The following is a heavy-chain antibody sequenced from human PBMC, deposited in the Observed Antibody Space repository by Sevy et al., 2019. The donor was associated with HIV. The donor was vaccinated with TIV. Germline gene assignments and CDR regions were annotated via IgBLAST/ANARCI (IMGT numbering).Heavy chain of an antibody. Sequence: GGSLRLSCAASGFTFSSYEMNWVRQAPGKGLEWVSYISSSGSTIYYADSVKGRFTISRDNAKNSLYLQMNSLRAEDTAVYYCARIYYPGSYYMDVWGKGTTVTVSS. J-gene: IGHJ6*03. CDR2: ISSSGSTI. V-gene: IGHV3-48*03. D-gene: IGHD3-22*01. CDR3: ARIYYPGSYYMDV. CDR1: GFTFSSYE.